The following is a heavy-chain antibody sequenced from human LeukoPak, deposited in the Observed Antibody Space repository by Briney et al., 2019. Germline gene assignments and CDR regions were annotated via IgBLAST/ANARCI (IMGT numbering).Heavy chain of an antibody. D-gene: IGHD1-1*01. CDR1: GFTFSRYW. CDR2: IKQDGSEK. CDR3: AGGATTVDGAFDY. V-gene: IGHV3-7*01. Sequence: GGSLRLSCAACGFTFSRYWMSWVRQAPGKGLEWVANIKQDGSEKFYVDSAKGRFTISRDNAKKSLYPQMNSLRAEDAAVYYCAGGATTVDGAFDYWGQGTLVTVSS. J-gene: IGHJ4*02.